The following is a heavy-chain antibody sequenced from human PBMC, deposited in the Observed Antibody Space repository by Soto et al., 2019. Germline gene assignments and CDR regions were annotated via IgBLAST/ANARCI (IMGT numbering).Heavy chain of an antibody. CDR2: IWYDGSNK. V-gene: IGHV3-33*01. D-gene: IGHD5-12*01. J-gene: IGHJ4*02. CDR3: ARGRGGYGGLDY. Sequence: QVQLVESGGGVVQPGRSLRLSCAASGFTFSSYGMHWVRQAPGKGLEWVAVIWYDGSNKYYADSVKGRFTISRDNSKNTLYLQMNSLRAEDTAVYYCARGRGGYGGLDYWGQGTLVTVSS. CDR1: GFTFSSYG.